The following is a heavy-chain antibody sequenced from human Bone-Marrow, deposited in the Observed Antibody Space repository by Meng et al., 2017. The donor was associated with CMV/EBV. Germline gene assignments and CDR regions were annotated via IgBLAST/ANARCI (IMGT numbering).Heavy chain of an antibody. J-gene: IGHJ6*02. CDR1: GGTFSSYA. CDR3: ARVYWDYYGMDV. D-gene: IGHD2-8*02. Sequence: SVKVSCKASGGTFSSYAISWVRQAPGQGLEWMGGIIPIFGTANYAQKFQGRVTITTDESTSTAYMELSSLRSEDTAVYYCARVYWDYYGMDVWGQGTTVTVSS. V-gene: IGHV1-69*05. CDR2: IIPIFGTA.